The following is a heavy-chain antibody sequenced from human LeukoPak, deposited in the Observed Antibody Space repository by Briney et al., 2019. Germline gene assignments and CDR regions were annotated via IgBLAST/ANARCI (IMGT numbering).Heavy chain of an antibody. CDR3: ARGLVHDTSGYYSDY. D-gene: IGHD3-22*01. V-gene: IGHV3-74*01. CDR1: GFTFRSYW. J-gene: IGHJ4*02. CDR2: IDSYGST. Sequence: GGSLRLSCAASGFTFRSYWMHWVRQAPGKGLVWVSRIDSYGSTNYADSVKGRFTISRDNAKNTLYLQMNSLRAEDTAVYYCARGLVHDTSGYYSDYRGQGTLVTVSS.